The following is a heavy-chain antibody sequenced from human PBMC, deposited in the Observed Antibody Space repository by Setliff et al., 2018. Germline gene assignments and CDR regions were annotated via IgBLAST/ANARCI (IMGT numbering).Heavy chain of an antibody. CDR2: ISSRSSTM. J-gene: IGHJ4*02. CDR3: ATASHGYIYY. CDR1: GFTFSNYD. Sequence: PGGSLRLSCAASGFTFSNYDMNWVRQAPGKGLEWVSYISSRSSTMYYADSVKGRFTISRDNAKNSLYLQMNSLRAEDTAVYYCATASHGYIYYWGQGTLVTVSS. V-gene: IGHV3-48*01.